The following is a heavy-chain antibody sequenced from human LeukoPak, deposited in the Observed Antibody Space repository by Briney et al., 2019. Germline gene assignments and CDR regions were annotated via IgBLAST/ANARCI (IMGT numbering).Heavy chain of an antibody. Sequence: GASVKVSCKASGYTFTSYGISWVRQAPGQGLEWMGWISAYNGNTNYAQKLQGRVTMTTDTSTSTAYMELRSLRSDDTAVYYCARDLNGFWSGYYIAFDYWGQGTLVTVSS. CDR1: GYTFTSYG. V-gene: IGHV1-18*01. D-gene: IGHD3-3*01. CDR3: ARDLNGFWSGYYIAFDY. CDR2: ISAYNGNT. J-gene: IGHJ4*02.